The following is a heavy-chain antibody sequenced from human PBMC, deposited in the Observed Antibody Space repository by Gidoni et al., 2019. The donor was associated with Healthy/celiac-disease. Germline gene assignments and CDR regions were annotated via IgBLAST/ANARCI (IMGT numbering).Heavy chain of an antibody. J-gene: IGHJ6*03. Sequence: QVQLVQSGAEVKKPGASVKVSCKASGYTFTSYDINWVRQATGQGLEWMGWMNPNSGNTGYAQKFQGRVTMTRNTSISTAYMELSSLRSEDTAVYYCARLRYAVVGQYYYYYYMDVWGKGTTVTVSS. D-gene: IGHD2-2*01. V-gene: IGHV1-8*01. CDR2: MNPNSGNT. CDR1: GYTFTSYD. CDR3: ARLRYAVVGQYYYYYYMDV.